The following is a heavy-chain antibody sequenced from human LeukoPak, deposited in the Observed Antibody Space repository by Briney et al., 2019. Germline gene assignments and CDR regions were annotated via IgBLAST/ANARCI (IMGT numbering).Heavy chain of an antibody. CDR2: ISYDGSNK. Sequence: GGSLRLSCAASGFTFSSYAMHWVRQAPGKGLEWVAVISYDGSNKYYADSVKGRFTVSRDNSKNTLYLQMNSLRAEDTAVYYCASVAAGMPPYWGQGALVTVSS. J-gene: IGHJ4*02. V-gene: IGHV3-30*04. D-gene: IGHD2-2*01. CDR1: GFTFSSYA. CDR3: ASVAAGMPPY.